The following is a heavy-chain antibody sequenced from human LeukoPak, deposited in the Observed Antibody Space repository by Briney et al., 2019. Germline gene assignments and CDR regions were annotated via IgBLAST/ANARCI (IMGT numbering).Heavy chain of an antibody. V-gene: IGHV1-24*01. CDR1: GHTLGELS. CDR3: ATNSMFCYDSSGYWFDP. D-gene: IGHD3-22*01. Sequence: ASVTVSFKLSGHTLGELSIHWVRQAPARGLEWMGSFDPEDGKRMYAREFQGRLSMTEDTSTDTAYMELSSLRSEDTAVYYCATNSMFCYDSSGYWFDPWGQGTLVTVSS. CDR2: FDPEDGKR. J-gene: IGHJ5*02.